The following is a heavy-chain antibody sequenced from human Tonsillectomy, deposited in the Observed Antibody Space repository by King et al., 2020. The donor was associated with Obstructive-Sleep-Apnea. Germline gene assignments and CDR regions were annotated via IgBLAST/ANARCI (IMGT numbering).Heavy chain of an antibody. J-gene: IGHJ4*02. CDR3: AREEQLWLRGAFDY. Sequence: QLVESGGGLVKPGGSLRLSCAASGFTFSTYSMNWVRQAPGKGLEWVSSISSSTTYIYYADSVKGRFTISRDNAKNSLYLQMNSLRAEDTAVYYCAREEQLWLRGAFDYWGQGTLVTVSP. D-gene: IGHD5-18*01. V-gene: IGHV3-21*01. CDR1: GFTFSTYS. CDR2: ISSSTTYI.